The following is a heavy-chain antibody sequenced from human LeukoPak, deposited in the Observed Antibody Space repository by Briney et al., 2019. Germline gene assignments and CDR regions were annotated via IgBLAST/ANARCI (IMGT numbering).Heavy chain of an antibody. CDR2: IYTSGST. Sequence: PSETLSLTCTVSGGSISSYYWSWIRQPAGKGLEWIGRIYTSGSTNYNPSLKSRVTMSVDTSKNQSSLKLSSVTAADTAVYYCARGLVPAATLVDFWSGWDAFDIWGQGTMVTVSS. V-gene: IGHV4-4*07. J-gene: IGHJ3*02. CDR3: ARGLVPAATLVDFWSGWDAFDI. D-gene: IGHD3-3*01. CDR1: GGSISSYY.